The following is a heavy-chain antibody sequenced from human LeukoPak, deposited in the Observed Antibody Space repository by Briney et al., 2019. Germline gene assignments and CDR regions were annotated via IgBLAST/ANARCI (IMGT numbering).Heavy chain of an antibody. CDR3: ARLYNSSASSDY. D-gene: IGHD6-6*01. CDR2: IYYSGST. J-gene: IGHJ4*02. CDR1: GGSISSHY. V-gene: IGHV4-59*11. Sequence: SETLSLTCTVSGGSISSHYWSWIRQPPGKGLEWIGYIYYSGSTNYNPSLKNRVTISVDTSKNQFSLKLSSVTAADTAVYYCARLYNSSASSDYWGQGTLVTVSS.